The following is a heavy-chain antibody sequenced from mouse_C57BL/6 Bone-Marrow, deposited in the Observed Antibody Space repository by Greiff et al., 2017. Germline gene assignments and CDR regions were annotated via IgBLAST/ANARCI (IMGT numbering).Heavy chain of an antibody. V-gene: IGHV14-4*01. J-gene: IGHJ2*01. CDR1: GFNIKDDY. D-gene: IGHD1-1*01. CDR2: IDPEISAT. CDR3: TVVARGY. Sequence: VQLQQSGAELVRPGASVKLSCTASGFNIKDDYLHWVKQRPEQGLEWIGRIDPEISATEYASKFQGKATITADTSSHTGYLQLGSLASEDTAVYYCTVVARGYWGQGTTLTVSS.